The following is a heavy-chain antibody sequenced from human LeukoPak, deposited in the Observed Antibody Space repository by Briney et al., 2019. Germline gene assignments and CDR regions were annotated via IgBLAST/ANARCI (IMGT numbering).Heavy chain of an antibody. Sequence: GGSLRLSCAASGFTFSSYGMHWVHQAPGKGLEWVAIISYDGSSKYYADSVKGRFTISRDNSKDTLFLQMNSLRAEDTAVYYCAKSQTAYCSGGSCPNYYYYYGMDVWGQGTTVSVSS. CDR2: ISYDGSSK. J-gene: IGHJ6*02. V-gene: IGHV3-30*18. CDR1: GFTFSSYG. CDR3: AKSQTAYCSGGSCPNYYYYYGMDV. D-gene: IGHD2-15*01.